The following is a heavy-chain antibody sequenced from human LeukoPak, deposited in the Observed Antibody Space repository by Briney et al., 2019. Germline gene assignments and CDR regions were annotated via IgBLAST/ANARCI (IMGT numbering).Heavy chain of an antibody. J-gene: IGHJ3*02. CDR1: GFTFSSYG. CDR2: IRYDGSNK. CDR3: AKGGIYYDSSGYYYDAFDI. D-gene: IGHD3-22*01. V-gene: IGHV3-30*02. Sequence: GGSLRLSCAASGFTFSSYGMHWVRQAPGKGLEWVAFIRYDGSNKYYADSVKGRFTISRDNSKNTLYLQMNSLRAEDTAVYYCAKGGIYYDSSGYYYDAFDIWGQGTMVTVSS.